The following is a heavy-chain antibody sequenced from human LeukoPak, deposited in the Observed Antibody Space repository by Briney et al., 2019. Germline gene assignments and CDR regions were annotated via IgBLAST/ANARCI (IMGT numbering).Heavy chain of an antibody. J-gene: IGHJ4*02. CDR3: ARGTLIGSIIDY. CDR1: GFTFSSYA. CDR2: ISGSGGST. Sequence: GGSLRLSCAASGFTFSSYAMSWVRQAPGKGLEWVSAISGSGGSTYYADSVKGRFTISRDNAKNSLYLQMNSLRAEDTAVYYCARGTLIGSIIDYWGQGTLVTVSS. V-gene: IGHV3-23*01.